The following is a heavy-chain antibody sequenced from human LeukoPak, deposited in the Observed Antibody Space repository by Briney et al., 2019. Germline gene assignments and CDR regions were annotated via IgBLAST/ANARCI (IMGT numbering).Heavy chain of an antibody. J-gene: IGHJ4*02. CDR3: ARQMYGSGFDY. D-gene: IGHD3-10*01. CDR2: INHSGST. CDR1: GFTFSSYA. V-gene: IGHV4-34*01. Sequence: GSLRLSCAASGFTFSSYAMSWIRQPPGKGLEWIGEINHSGSTNYNPSLKGRVTISVDTSKNQFSLKLSSVTAADTAVYYCARQMYGSGFDYWGQGTLVTVSS.